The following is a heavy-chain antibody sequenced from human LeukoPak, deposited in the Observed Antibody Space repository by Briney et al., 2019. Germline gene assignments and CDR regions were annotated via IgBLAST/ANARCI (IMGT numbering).Heavy chain of an antibody. Sequence: ASVKVSCKASGGTFSSYAISWVRQAPGQGLEWMGGIIPIFGTANYAQKFQGRVTITADESTSTAYMELSSLRSEDTAVYCCARGVRWLQLNPFDYWGQGTLVTVSS. D-gene: IGHD5-24*01. CDR1: GGTFSSYA. CDR3: ARGVRWLQLNPFDY. CDR2: IIPIFGTA. J-gene: IGHJ4*02. V-gene: IGHV1-69*13.